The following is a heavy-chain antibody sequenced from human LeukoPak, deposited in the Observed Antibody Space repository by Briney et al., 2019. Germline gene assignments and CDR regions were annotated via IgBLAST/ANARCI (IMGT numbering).Heavy chain of an antibody. D-gene: IGHD6-19*01. V-gene: IGHV1-46*01. CDR2: INPSGGST. CDR1: GYTFTSYY. J-gene: IGHJ5*02. Sequence: ASVKVSCKASGYTFTSYYMHWVRQAPGQGLEWMGIINPSGGSTSYAQKFQGRVTMTRDTSTSTVYMELRSLRSDDTAVYYCAREGRLPVAGPGPWGQGTLVTVSS. CDR3: AREGRLPVAGPGP.